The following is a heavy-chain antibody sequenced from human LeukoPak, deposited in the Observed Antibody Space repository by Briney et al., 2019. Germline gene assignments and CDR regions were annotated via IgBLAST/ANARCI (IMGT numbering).Heavy chain of an antibody. D-gene: IGHD6-13*01. J-gene: IGHJ5*02. CDR1: GYTFTSYG. CDR3: ARDREGSSWYGGTNWFDP. Sequence: ASVKVSCKASGYTFTSYGISWVRQAPGQGLEWMGWISAYNGNTNYAQKLQGRVTMTTDTSTSTAYMELRSPRSDDTAVYYCARDREGSSWYGGTNWFDPWGQGTLVTVSS. CDR2: ISAYNGNT. V-gene: IGHV1-18*04.